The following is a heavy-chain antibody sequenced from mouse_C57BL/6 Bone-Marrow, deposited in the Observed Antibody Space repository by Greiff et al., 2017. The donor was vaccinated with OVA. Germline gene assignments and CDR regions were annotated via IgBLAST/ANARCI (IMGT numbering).Heavy chain of an antibody. J-gene: IGHJ2*01. V-gene: IGHV5-12*01. CDR1: GFTFSDYY. Sequence: EVMLVESGGGLVQPGGSLKLSCAASGFTFSDYYMYWVRQTPEKRLEWVAYISNGGGSTYYPDTVKGRFTISRDNAKNTLYLQMSRLKSEDTAMYYCARGGNWVDYWGQGTTLTVSS. D-gene: IGHD4-1*01. CDR3: ARGGNWVDY. CDR2: ISNGGGST.